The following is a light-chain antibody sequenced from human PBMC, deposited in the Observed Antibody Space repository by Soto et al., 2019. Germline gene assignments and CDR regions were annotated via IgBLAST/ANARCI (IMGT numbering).Light chain of an antibody. V-gene: IGKV3-11*01. J-gene: IGKJ2*01. CDR3: QHRSSWPRT. CDR1: HNVVTF. Sequence: EIVLTQSPATLSLSPGDRATLSCRASHNVVTFLAWYQQKDGQSPRLLIYDASKRATGIPDRFGGSGSGTDFTLTISSLEPEDFAVYFCQHRSSWPRTFGQGTKLEIK. CDR2: DAS.